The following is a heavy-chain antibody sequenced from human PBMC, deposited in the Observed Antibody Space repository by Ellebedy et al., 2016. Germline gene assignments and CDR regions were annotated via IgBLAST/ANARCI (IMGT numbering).Heavy chain of an antibody. D-gene: IGHD1-26*01. CDR2: ISWNSGRI. Sequence: GGSLRLSXAASGFTFRDYAMHWVRQAPGKGLEWVSSISWNSGRIDYADSVKGRFIISRDTAKNSLYLQMNNLTVDDTALYYCAKALATLRRVGPLGDWGQGTLVTVSS. J-gene: IGHJ4*02. CDR1: GFTFRDYA. CDR3: AKALATLRRVGPLGD. V-gene: IGHV3-9*01.